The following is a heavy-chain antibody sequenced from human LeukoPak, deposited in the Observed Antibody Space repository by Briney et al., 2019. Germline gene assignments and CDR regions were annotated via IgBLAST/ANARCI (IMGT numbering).Heavy chain of an antibody. J-gene: IGHJ4*02. V-gene: IGHV3-48*01. CDR3: ARDMGQLVREGFDY. D-gene: IGHD6-6*01. CDR2: ISSSSSTI. Sequence: PGGSLRLSCAASGFTFSSYSMNWVRQAPGKGLEWVSYISSSSSTIYYADSVKGRFTISRDNAKNSLYLQMNSLRAEDTAVYYCARDMGQLVREGFDYWGQGTLVTVSS. CDR1: GFTFSSYS.